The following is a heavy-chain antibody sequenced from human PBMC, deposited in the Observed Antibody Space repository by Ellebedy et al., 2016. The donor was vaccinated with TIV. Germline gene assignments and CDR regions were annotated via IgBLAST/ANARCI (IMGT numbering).Heavy chain of an antibody. CDR2: ISYDGSNK. CDR3: AREGSRIAARPDYFDY. J-gene: IGHJ4*02. V-gene: IGHV3-30-3*01. CDR1: GFTFSSYA. D-gene: IGHD6-6*01. Sequence: PGGSLRLSCAASGFTFSSYAMHWVRQAPGKGLEWVAVISYDGSNKYYADSVKGRFTISRDNSKNTLYLQMNSLRAEDTAVYYCAREGSRIAARPDYFDYWGQGTLVTVSS.